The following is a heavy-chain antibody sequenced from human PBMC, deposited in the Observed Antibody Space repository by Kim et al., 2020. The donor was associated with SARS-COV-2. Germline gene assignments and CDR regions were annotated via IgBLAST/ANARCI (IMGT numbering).Heavy chain of an antibody. CDR3: AKGWSGANFDY. D-gene: IGHD3-3*01. Sequence: KYYADSVKGRFTISRDNSKNTLYLQMNSLRAEDTAVYYCAKGWSGANFDYWGQGTLVTVSS. V-gene: IGHV3-33*06. J-gene: IGHJ4*02. CDR2: K.